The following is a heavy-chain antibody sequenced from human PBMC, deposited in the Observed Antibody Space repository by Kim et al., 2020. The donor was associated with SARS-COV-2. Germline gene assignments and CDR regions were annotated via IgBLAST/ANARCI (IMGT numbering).Heavy chain of an antibody. CDR3: ARVDTAMVTRCWFDP. Sequence: SVKVSCKASGGTFSSYAISWVRQAPGQGLEWMGGIIPIFGTANYAQKFQGRVTITADESTSTAYMELSSLRSEDTAVYYCARVDTAMVTRCWFDPWGQGTLVTVSS. V-gene: IGHV1-69*13. D-gene: IGHD5-18*01. CDR1: GGTFSSYA. CDR2: IIPIFGTA. J-gene: IGHJ5*02.